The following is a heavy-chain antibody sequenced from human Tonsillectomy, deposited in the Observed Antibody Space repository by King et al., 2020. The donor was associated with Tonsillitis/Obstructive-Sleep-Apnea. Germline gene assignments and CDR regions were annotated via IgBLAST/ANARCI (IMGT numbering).Heavy chain of an antibody. CDR2: LFYSGST. CDR3: ARVTGMSYYYYGMDV. Sequence: QLQESGPGLVKPSETLSLTCTVSGGSISSFYWNWIRQPPGKGLEWIGYLFYSGSTNYNPSLKSRVTISVDTSKNQFSLKLTSVTAADTALYYCARVTGMSYYYYGMDVWGQGTTVTVSS. J-gene: IGHJ6*02. V-gene: IGHV4-59*08. CDR1: GGSISSFY. D-gene: IGHD7-27*01.